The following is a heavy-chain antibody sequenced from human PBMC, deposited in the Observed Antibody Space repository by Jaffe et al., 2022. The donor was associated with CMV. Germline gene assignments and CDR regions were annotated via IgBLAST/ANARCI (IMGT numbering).Heavy chain of an antibody. V-gene: IGHV3-23*01. J-gene: IGHJ4*02. CDR1: GFTFNSYA. D-gene: IGHD6-13*01. CDR2: LTGTGGNT. CDR3: AKREGSSWYRGELDY. Sequence: EVQLLESGGGLVQPGGSLRLSCAASGFTFNSYAMTWVRQAPGKGLEWVSGLTGTGGNTYYADSVKGRFTISRDNSKNTLYLQMNSLRAEDTAIYYCAKREGSSWYRGELDYWGQGTLVTVSS.